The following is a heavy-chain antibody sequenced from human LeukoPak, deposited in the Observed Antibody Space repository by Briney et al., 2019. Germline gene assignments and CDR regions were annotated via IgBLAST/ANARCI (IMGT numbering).Heavy chain of an antibody. CDR3: ARGRDDFWSGDYYYYMDV. J-gene: IGHJ6*03. D-gene: IGHD3-3*01. CDR2: ISYDGSNK. CDR1: GFTVSSSY. Sequence: GGSLRLSCAASGFTVSSSYMTWVRQAPGKGLEWVAVISYDGSNKYYADSVKGRFTISRDNSKNTLYLQMNSLRAEDTAVYYCARGRDDFWSGDYYYYMDVWGKGTTVTVSS. V-gene: IGHV3-30-3*01.